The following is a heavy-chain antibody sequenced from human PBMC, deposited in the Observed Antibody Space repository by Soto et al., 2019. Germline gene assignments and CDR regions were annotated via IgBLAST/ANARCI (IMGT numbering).Heavy chain of an antibody. CDR2: IKQDGSEK. Sequence: GGSLRLSCAASGFTFSSYWMSWVRQAPGKGLEWVANIKQDGSEKYYVDSVKGRFTISRNNAKNSLYLQLNSLGAEDTAVYYCARDRAAPPFSYYYYYYMDVWGKGTTVTVSS. CDR1: GFTFSSYW. D-gene: IGHD6-13*01. V-gene: IGHV3-7*01. J-gene: IGHJ6*03. CDR3: ARDRAAPPFSYYYYYYMDV.